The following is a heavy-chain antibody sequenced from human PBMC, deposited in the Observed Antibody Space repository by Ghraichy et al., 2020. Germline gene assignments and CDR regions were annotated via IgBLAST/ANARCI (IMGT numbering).Heavy chain of an antibody. J-gene: IGHJ3*02. V-gene: IGHV1-2*04. D-gene: IGHD3-22*01. CDR3: ARGHQWRDSSGYLVAFDI. CDR2: INPNSGGT. CDR1: GYTFTGYY. Sequence: ASVKVSCKASGYTFTGYYMHWVRQAPGQGLEWMGWINPNSGGTNYAQKFQGWVTMTRDTSISTAYMELSRLRSDDTAVYYCARGHQWRDSSGYLVAFDIWGQGTMVTVSS.